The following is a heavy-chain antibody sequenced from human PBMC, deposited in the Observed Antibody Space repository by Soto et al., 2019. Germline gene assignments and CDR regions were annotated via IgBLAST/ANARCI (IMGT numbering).Heavy chain of an antibody. V-gene: IGHV4-38-2*01. CDR2: LSQSGGT. J-gene: IGHJ6*02. CDR1: GYSISNIIY. Sequence: SETLSLTCDVSGYSISNIIYWGFVRRPPGKGLEWIGSLSQSGGTYRNPSLRSRVTISVDRSKNHFSLQLRSVTAADTAVYYCAAGTLPGTRFYGMDVWGPGTKVTVSS. D-gene: IGHD1-7*01. CDR3: AAGTLPGTRFYGMDV.